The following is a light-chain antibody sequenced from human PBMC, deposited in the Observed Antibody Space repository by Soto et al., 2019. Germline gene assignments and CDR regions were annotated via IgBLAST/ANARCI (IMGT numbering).Light chain of an antibody. Sequence: VSVTPRERATLSCRASQSVRSNLAWYHRRPGQAPRLLIYSASARATGIPARFSGSGSGTEFTLPISFLESDDIRLYYCVSYIHLQPFGQGTKV. J-gene: IGKJ1*01. CDR1: QSVRSN. CDR2: SAS. V-gene: IGKV3-15*01. CDR3: VSYIHLQP.